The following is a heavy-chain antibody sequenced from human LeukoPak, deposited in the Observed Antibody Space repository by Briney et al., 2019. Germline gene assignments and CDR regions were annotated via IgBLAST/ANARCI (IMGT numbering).Heavy chain of an antibody. Sequence: GGSLRLSCVASGFTFSDYAMNWVRQAPGKGLEWVSTFKTKYNQVYYAESVRGRFTISTDNSKNTVYLQMNSLRAEDTALYYCARSVPDYTRFDYWGQGALVTVSS. J-gene: IGHJ4*02. V-gene: IGHV3-23*01. CDR1: GFTFSDYA. CDR3: ARSVPDYTRFDY. D-gene: IGHD4-11*01. CDR2: FKTKYNQV.